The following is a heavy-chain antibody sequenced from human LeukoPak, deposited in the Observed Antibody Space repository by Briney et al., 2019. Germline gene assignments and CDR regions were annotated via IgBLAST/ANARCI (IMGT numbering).Heavy chain of an antibody. CDR2: ISGNGGST. Sequence: PGGSLRLSCAASGFTFSSYAMSWVRQAPGKGLEWVSGISGNGGSTYYAGSVKGRLTISRDSSKQTLHLQMNSLRAEDTAVYFCAKDRGGAVAGNKVGFDYWGQGTLVTVSS. V-gene: IGHV3-23*01. CDR1: GFTFSSYA. J-gene: IGHJ4*02. D-gene: IGHD6-19*01. CDR3: AKDRGGAVAGNKVGFDY.